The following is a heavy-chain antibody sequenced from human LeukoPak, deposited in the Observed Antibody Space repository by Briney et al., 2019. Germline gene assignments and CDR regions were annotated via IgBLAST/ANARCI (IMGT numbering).Heavy chain of an antibody. V-gene: IGHV1-18*01. CDR1: GYTITSYG. D-gene: IGHD3-3*01. Sequence: ASVKVSCKASGYTITSYGFSWVRQAPGQGLEWMAWISAYNGNTNYAQNLQGRVTMTTDTSTTTAYMELRSLRSDDTAVYYCARDRAFRNDLWSVTDAFDIWGQGTMVTVSS. J-gene: IGHJ3*02. CDR2: ISAYNGNT. CDR3: ARDRAFRNDLWSVTDAFDI.